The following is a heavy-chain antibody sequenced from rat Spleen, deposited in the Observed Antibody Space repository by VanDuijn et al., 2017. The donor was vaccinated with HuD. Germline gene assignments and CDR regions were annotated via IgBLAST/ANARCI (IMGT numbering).Heavy chain of an antibody. V-gene: IGHV5-22*01. Sequence: EVQLVESDGGLVQPGRSLKLSCAASGFTFSDYYMAWVRQAPKKGLEWVASISYEGSSTYYGDSVKGRFTISRDNAKSTLYLQMDSLRSEDTASYYCARRVIRTFDYWGQGVMVTVSS. D-gene: IGHD4-4*01. CDR3: ARRVIRTFDY. CDR1: GFTFSDYY. J-gene: IGHJ2*01. CDR2: ISYEGSST.